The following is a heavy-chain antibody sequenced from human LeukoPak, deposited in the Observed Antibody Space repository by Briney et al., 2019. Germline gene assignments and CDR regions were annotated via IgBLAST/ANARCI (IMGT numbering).Heavy chain of an antibody. CDR2: IYYSGST. CDR1: GGSISSSSYY. CDR3: ASPDSSGYYYTY. J-gene: IGHJ4*02. V-gene: IGHV4-39*01. D-gene: IGHD3-22*01. Sequence: SETLSPTCTVSGGSISSSSYYWGWIRQPPGKGLEWIGSIYYSGSTYYNPSLKSRVTISVDTSKNQFSLKLSSVTAADTAVYYCASPDSSGYYYTYWGQGTLVTVSS.